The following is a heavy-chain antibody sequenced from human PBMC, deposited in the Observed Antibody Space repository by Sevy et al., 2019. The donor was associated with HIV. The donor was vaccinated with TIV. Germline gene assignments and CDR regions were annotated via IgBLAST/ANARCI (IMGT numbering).Heavy chain of an antibody. CDR2: ISGSGDST. D-gene: IGHD5-18*01. V-gene: IGHV3-23*01. Sequence: GGSLRLSCAASGFTFSSYAMSWVRQAPGKGLEWVSVISGSGDSTYYADSVKGRFTISRDDSKNTLYLQMNGLSVEDTAVYYCAKSAYSYGFSHWFDPWGQGTLVTVSS. CDR3: AKSAYSYGFSHWFDP. J-gene: IGHJ5*02. CDR1: GFTFSSYA.